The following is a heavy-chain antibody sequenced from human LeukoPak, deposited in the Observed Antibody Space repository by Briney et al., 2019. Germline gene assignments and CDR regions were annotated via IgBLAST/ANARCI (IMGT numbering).Heavy chain of an antibody. Sequence: GRSLRLSCAASGFTFDDYAMHWVRQAPGKGLEWVSGISWNSGSIGYADSVKGRFTISRDNAKNSLYLQMNSLRAEDTAVYYCARDTYSSSWYGLFGYWGQGTLVTVSS. CDR1: GFTFDDYA. D-gene: IGHD6-13*01. V-gene: IGHV3-9*01. J-gene: IGHJ4*02. CDR3: ARDTYSSSWYGLFGY. CDR2: ISWNSGSI.